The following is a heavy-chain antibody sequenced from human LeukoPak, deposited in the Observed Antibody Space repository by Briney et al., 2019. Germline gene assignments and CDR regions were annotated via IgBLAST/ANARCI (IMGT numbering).Heavy chain of an antibody. CDR3: ARVLPDGSGSSHWAFDY. CDR2: INPNSGGT. CDR1: GYTFTGYY. J-gene: IGHJ4*02. D-gene: IGHD3-10*01. Sequence: ASVKVSCKASGYTFTGYYMHWVRQAPGQGLEWMGWINPNSGGTNYAQKFQGRVTMTRDTSISTAYMELSRLRSDDTAVYYCARVLPDGSGSSHWAFDYWGQGTLVTVSS. V-gene: IGHV1-2*02.